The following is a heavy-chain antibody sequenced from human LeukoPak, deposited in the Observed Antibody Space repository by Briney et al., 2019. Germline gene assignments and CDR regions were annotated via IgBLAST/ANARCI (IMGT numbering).Heavy chain of an antibody. V-gene: IGHV4-61*01. CDR3: ARDLGIAPGSSDL. D-gene: IGHD6-13*01. CDR2: IYYSGST. J-gene: IGHJ2*01. Sequence: SETLSLTCTVSGGSVSSGSYYWSWIRQPPGKGLEWIGYIYYSGSTIYNPSLKSRVTISVVTSKNQFPLKLSSVTAADTAVYYCARDLGIAPGSSDLWGRGTLVTVSS. CDR1: GGSVSSGSYY.